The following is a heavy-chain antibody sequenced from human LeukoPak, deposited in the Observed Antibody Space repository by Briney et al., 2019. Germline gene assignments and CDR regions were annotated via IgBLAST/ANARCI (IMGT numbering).Heavy chain of an antibody. CDR2: IWHDGNDK. CDR1: GFTFSTYG. V-gene: IGHV3-33*03. J-gene: IGHJ3*02. D-gene: IGHD6-19*01. CDR3: AKDRGVAGREGGDAFDI. Sequence: GGSLRLSCAASGFTFSTYGMHWVRQAPGKGLEWVAAIWHDGNDKYYADSVKGRFSISRDNSKNTLDLQMNSLRAEDTAVYYCAKDRGVAGREGGDAFDIWGQGTMVTVSS.